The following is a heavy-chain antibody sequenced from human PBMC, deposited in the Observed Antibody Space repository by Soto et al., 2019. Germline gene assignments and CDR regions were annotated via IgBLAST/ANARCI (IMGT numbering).Heavy chain of an antibody. CDR3: ARAYDTSGYAHY. J-gene: IGHJ4*02. CDR1: GGSISSSSYY. D-gene: IGHD3-22*01. Sequence: PSETLSLTCTVSGGSISSSSYYWGWIRQPPGKGLEWIGSIFYSGSTYYNPSLKSRVTISVDTSKNQFSLKLSSVTAADTAVYYCARAYDTSGYAHYWGQGTLVTVSS. CDR2: IFYSGST. V-gene: IGHV4-39*07.